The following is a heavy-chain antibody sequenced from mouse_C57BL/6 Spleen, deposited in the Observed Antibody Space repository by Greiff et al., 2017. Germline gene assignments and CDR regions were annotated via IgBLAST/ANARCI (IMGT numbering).Heavy chain of an antibody. Sequence: QVQLQQPGAELVKPGASVKLSCKASGYTFTSYWMHWVKQRPGQGLEWIGMIHPNSGSTNYNEKFKSKATLTVDKSSSTAYMQLSSLPSEDSAVYYCAREEGNYMDYAMDYWGQGTSVTVSS. CDR2: IHPNSGST. D-gene: IGHD2-1*01. CDR1: GYTFTSYW. V-gene: IGHV1-64*01. CDR3: AREEGNYMDYAMDY. J-gene: IGHJ4*01.